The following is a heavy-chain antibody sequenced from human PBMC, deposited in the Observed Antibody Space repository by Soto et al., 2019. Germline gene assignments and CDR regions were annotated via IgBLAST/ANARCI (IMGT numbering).Heavy chain of an antibody. CDR1: GGSFSGYY. D-gene: IGHD6-13*01. J-gene: IGHJ6*02. CDR2: INHSGST. Sequence: SETLSLTCAVYGGSFSGYYWSWIRQPPGKGLEWIGEINHSGSTNYNPSLKSRVTISVETSKNQFSLKLSAVTAADTAVYYCARGNGADSSSWYSYYYYYYGMDVWGQGTTVTVSS. CDR3: ARGNGADSSSWYSYYYYYYGMDV. V-gene: IGHV4-34*01.